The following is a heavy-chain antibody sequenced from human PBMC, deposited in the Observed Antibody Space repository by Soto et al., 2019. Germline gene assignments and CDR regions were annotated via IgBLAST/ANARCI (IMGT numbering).Heavy chain of an antibody. J-gene: IGHJ5*02. V-gene: IGHV1-3*01. Sequence: ASVKVSCKASGYPFTRSAIHWLRQAPGQRLEWMGCINAGNHHTKYSQKFQGRVSITTDTSASTVFMDLSSLTSGDTAVYYCARDQPLSNWNNFYTNTWFDPWGQGTMVTVS. CDR2: INAGNHHT. D-gene: IGHD3-16*01. CDR1: GYPFTRSA. CDR3: ARDQPLSNWNNFYTNTWFDP.